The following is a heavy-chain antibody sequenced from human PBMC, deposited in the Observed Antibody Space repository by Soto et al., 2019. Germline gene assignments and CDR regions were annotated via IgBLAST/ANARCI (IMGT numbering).Heavy chain of an antibody. Sequence: ASVKVACKVSGYTCTGYYMHWVRESPEQGIEWMGWINPNSGGTNYAQKFQGWVTMTRDTSISTAYMELSRLRSDDTAVYYCARGAVAGTYYYYGMDVWGQGTTVSVSS. J-gene: IGHJ6*01. CDR2: INPNSGGT. CDR3: ARGAVAGTYYYYGMDV. V-gene: IGHV1-2*04. CDR1: GYTCTGYY. D-gene: IGHD6-19*01.